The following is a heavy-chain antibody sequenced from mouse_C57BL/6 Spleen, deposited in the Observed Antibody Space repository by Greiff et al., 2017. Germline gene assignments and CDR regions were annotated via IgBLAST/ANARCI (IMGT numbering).Heavy chain of an antibody. J-gene: IGHJ3*01. V-gene: IGHV1-64*01. CDR2: IHPNSGST. Sequence: VQLQQPGAELVKPGASVKLSCKASGYTFTSYWMHWVKQRPGQGLEWIGMIHPNSGSTNYNEKFKSNATLTVDKSSSTAYMQLSSLTSEDSAVYYCARRGADDGYYLFAYWGQGTLVTVSA. D-gene: IGHD2-3*01. CDR3: ARRGADDGYYLFAY. CDR1: GYTFTSYW.